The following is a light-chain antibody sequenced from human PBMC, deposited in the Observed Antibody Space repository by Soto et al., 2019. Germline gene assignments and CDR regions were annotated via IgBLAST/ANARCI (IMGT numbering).Light chain of an antibody. Sequence: EIVLTQSPGTLSLSPGERATLSCRASQSVSSSYLAWYQHKPGQAPRLLIFGASSRATGIPDRFSGSGSGTDFSLTISRLEPEDFEVYYCQQYGSSLYTFGQGTKLEIK. J-gene: IGKJ2*01. V-gene: IGKV3-20*01. CDR2: GAS. CDR3: QQYGSSLYT. CDR1: QSVSSSY.